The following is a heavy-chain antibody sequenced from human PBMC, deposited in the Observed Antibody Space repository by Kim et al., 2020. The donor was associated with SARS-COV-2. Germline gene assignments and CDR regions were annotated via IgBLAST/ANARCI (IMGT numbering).Heavy chain of an antibody. CDR3: AGAGGSWGYSGHSYAFDI. Sequence: GGSLRLSCAASGFTFSSYSMNWVRQAPGKGLEWVSSISSSSSYIYYADSVKGRFTISRDNAKNSLYLQMNSLRAEDTAVYYCAGAGGSWGYSGHSYAFDIWGQGTMVTVSS. CDR2: ISSSSSYI. J-gene: IGHJ3*02. CDR1: GFTFSSYS. D-gene: IGHD5-12*01. V-gene: IGHV3-21*01.